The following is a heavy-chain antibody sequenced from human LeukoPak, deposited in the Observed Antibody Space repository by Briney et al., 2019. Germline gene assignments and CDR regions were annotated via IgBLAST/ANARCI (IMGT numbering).Heavy chain of an antibody. CDR2: IDSGSSTI. Sequence: GGSLRPSGEASGFTFSSYSMNGFRKPQGKGWEGVSHIDSGSSTIYYADSVKGRFTISRDNAKNSLYLQMNSLRDEDTAVYYCARVAGGAFDIWGQGTMVTVSS. CDR1: GFTFSSYS. V-gene: IGHV3-48*02. CDR3: ARVAGGAFDI. J-gene: IGHJ3*02. D-gene: IGHD1-26*01.